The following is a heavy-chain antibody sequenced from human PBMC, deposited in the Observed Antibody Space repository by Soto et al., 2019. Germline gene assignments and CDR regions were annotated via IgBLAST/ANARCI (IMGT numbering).Heavy chain of an antibody. CDR3: TTNYYDSSGYDNWFDP. CDR1: GCTFGDYA. J-gene: IGHJ5*02. D-gene: IGHD3-22*01. Sequence: PGGSLRLSCTASGCTFGDYAMIWFRQAPGKGLEWVGFIRSKTYGGTTVYAASVKGRFTISRDDSKSIAHLQMNSLKTEDTAVYYCTTNYYDSSGYDNWFDPWGQGTLVTVSS. V-gene: IGHV3-49*03. CDR2: IRSKTYGGTT.